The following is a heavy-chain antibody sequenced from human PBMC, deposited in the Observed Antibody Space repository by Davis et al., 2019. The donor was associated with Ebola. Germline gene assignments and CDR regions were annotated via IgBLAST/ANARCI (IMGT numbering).Heavy chain of an antibody. V-gene: IGHV5-10-1*01. CDR3: ARPYTSGQGNAFNV. CDR2: IDPSDSYT. D-gene: IGHD2-15*01. CDR1: GYSFTSYW. Sequence: PGGSLRLSCKGSGYSFTSYWISWVRQMPGKGLEWVGRIDPSDSYTNYSPSFQGHVTISADKSISTAYLQWSSLRASDTALYYCARPYTSGQGNAFNVWGQGTMVTVSS. J-gene: IGHJ3*01.